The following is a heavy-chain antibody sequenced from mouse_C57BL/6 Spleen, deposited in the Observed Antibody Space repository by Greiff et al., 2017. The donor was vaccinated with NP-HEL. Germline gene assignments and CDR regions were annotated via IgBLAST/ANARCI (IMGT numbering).Heavy chain of an antibody. V-gene: IGHV5-2*01. D-gene: IGHD2-4*01. CDR1: EYEFPSHD. CDR3: ARHDYDDGSWFAY. CDR2: INSDGGST. J-gene: IGHJ3*01. Sequence: EVQLLESGGGLVQPGESLKLSCESNEYEFPSHDMSWVRKTPETRLELVAAINSDGGSTYYPDTMERRFIIARDNTKKTLYLQMSSRRSEDAALYYCARHDYDDGSWFAYWGQGTLVTVSA.